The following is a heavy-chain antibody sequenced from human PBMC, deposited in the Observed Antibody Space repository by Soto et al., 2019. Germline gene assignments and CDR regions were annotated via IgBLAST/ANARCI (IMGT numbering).Heavy chain of an antibody. CDR2: IIPIFGTA. CDR3: AGGLDKQLPGCYYYCGMDV. D-gene: IGHD6-6*01. CDR1: GGTFSSYA. V-gene: IGHV1-69*01. Sequence: QVQLVQSGAEVKKPGSSVKVSCKASGGTFSSYAISWVRQAPGQGLEWMGGIIPIFGTANYAQKFQGRVTITADESTRTAYMERSRLRCEETAVYYCAGGLDKQLPGCYYYCGMDVWGQGTTVTVSS. J-gene: IGHJ6*02.